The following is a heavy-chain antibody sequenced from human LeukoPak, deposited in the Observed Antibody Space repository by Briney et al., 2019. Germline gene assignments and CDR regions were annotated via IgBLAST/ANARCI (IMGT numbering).Heavy chain of an antibody. CDR3: AKETFDP. CDR2: IKTDGSST. V-gene: IGHV3-74*01. J-gene: IGHJ5*02. CDR1: GFTFSNSW. Sequence: GGSLRLSCAASGFTFSNSWMNWVRQVPGKGLVWVSRIKTDGSSTDYADSVKGRFTIFRDNAKNTLYLQMNSLRAEDTAVYYCAKETFDPWGQGTLVTVSS.